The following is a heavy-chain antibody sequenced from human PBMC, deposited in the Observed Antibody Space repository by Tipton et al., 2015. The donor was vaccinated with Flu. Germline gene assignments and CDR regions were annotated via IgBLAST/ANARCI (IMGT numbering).Heavy chain of an antibody. CDR1: GDSISSNNYY. CDR2: IHYSGST. J-gene: IGHJ3*02. Sequence: QVQLVQSGAEVKPSQTLSLTCNVSGDSISSNNYYWNWIRQHPGKGLEWIGYIHYSGSTYYNPSLKSRLTISVDTSKNQFSLKLTSVTAADTAVYYCARAVEPAGRAYDIWGQGTMVTVSS. CDR3: ARAVEPAGRAYDI. D-gene: IGHD3-10*01. V-gene: IGHV4-31*03.